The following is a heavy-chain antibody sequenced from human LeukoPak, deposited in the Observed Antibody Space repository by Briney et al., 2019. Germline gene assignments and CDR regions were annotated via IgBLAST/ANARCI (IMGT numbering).Heavy chain of an antibody. CDR1: GFTFSRYW. V-gene: IGHV3-7*01. J-gene: IGHJ4*02. D-gene: IGHD3-16*02. CDR3: ARDLSGDY. CDR2: IKQDGSER. Sequence: GGSLRLSCAASGFTFSRYWMSWVRQAPGKGLEWVANIKQDGSERYYVDSVRGRFTISRDNAKNSLYLQMNSLRAEDTAVYYCARDLSGDYLGQGTLVTVSS.